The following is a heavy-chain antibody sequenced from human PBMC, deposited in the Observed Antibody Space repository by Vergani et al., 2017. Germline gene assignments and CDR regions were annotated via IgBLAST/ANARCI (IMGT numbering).Heavy chain of an antibody. V-gene: IGHV1-46*03. CDR1: GYTFTTHA. D-gene: IGHD3-16*01. CDR2: IIPTSDIT. CDR3: IRGGQVNKGLAPWGY. Sequence: QVQLVQSGAEVKKPGASVKVSCEASGYTFTTHAIHWVRQAPGQGLEWMGRIIPTSDITTYAQNFQGRVTMTRDTSTSTVYMELSSLRSEDTAVYFCIRGGQVNKGLAPWGYWGQGTLVTVSP. J-gene: IGHJ4*02.